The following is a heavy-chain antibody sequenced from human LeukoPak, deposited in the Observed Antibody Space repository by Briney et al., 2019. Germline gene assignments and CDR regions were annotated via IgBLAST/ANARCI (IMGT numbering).Heavy chain of an antibody. J-gene: IGHJ6*03. D-gene: IGHD3-9*01. V-gene: IGHV3-48*04. CDR2: ISSSSSNI. CDR1: GFTFRNYG. Sequence: GGSLRLSCAASGFTFRNYGMNWVRQAPGKGLEWVSYISSSSSNIAYADSVKGRFTISRDNVKNSLYLQINSLTVEDTSVYYCARANDNYYYYYMDVWGKGTTVTISS. CDR3: ARANDNYYYYYMDV.